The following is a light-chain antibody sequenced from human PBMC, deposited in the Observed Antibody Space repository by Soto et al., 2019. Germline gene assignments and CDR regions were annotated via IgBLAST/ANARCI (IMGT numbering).Light chain of an antibody. CDR1: SSDVGDYKY. CDR3: TSYTSNSTPV. CDR2: EDR. V-gene: IGLV2-14*01. J-gene: IGLJ1*01. Sequence: QSALTQPASVSGSPGQSITISCTGASSDVGDYKYFSWCQQLPGKAPKLMIYEDRNRPSGVSNRFSGSKSGNTASLTISGLQAEDEADYYCTSYTSNSTPVFGTGTKLTVL.